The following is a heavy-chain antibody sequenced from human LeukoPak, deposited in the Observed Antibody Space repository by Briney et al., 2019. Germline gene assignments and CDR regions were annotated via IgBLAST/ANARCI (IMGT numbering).Heavy chain of an antibody. D-gene: IGHD5-18*01. J-gene: IGHJ4*02. V-gene: IGHV3-30*04. CDR1: GFTFSSYA. Sequence: GGSLRLSCAASGFTFSSYAMHWVRQAPGKGLEWVAVISHDGSNKYYADSVKGRFTISRDNSKNTLYLQMNSLRAEDTAVYYCARAPGLWSLYYFDYWGQGTLVTVSS. CDR3: ARAPGLWSLYYFDY. CDR2: ISHDGSNK.